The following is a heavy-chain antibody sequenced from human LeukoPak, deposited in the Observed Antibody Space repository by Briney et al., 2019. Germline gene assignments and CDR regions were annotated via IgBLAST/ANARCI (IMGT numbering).Heavy chain of an antibody. V-gene: IGHV3-64D*09. D-gene: IGHD6-25*01. Sequence: GGSLGLSRSASGFTFSTFAMHWVRQDPGKGLEYVSVISSNGGCTNYAGSVKGRFTISRDNSKNTLYLQMSSLRAEDTAVYYCVKGQRDYYYGLDVWGQGPTV. CDR2: ISSNGGCT. CDR1: GFTFSTFA. CDR3: VKGQRDYYYGLDV. J-gene: IGHJ6*02.